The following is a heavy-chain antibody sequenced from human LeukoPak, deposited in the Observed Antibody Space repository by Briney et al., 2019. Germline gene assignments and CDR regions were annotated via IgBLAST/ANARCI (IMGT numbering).Heavy chain of an antibody. D-gene: IGHD2-2*01. V-gene: IGHV4-61*01. CDR3: ARDRGYCSSTSCSYYGMDV. CDR2: IYYSGST. J-gene: IGHJ6*02. CDR1: GGSVSSGSYY. Sequence: SETLSLTCTVSGGSVSSGSYYWRWIRQPPGKGLEWIGYIYYSGSTNYNPSLKSRVTISVDTSKNQFSLKLSSVTAADTAVYYCARDRGYCSSTSCSYYGMDVWGQGTTVTVSS.